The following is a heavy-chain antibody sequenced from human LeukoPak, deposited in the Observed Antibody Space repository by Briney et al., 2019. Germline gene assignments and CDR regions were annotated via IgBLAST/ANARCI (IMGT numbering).Heavy chain of an antibody. D-gene: IGHD5-24*01. Sequence: SETLSLTCAVYGGSFSGYYWSWIRQPPGKGLEWIGEINHSGSTNYNPSLKSRVTISVDTSKNQFSLKLSSVTAAVTAVYYCARGNYCDIWGQGTMVTVSS. V-gene: IGHV4-34*01. CDR2: INHSGST. CDR1: GGSFSGYY. J-gene: IGHJ3*02. CDR3: ARGNYCDI.